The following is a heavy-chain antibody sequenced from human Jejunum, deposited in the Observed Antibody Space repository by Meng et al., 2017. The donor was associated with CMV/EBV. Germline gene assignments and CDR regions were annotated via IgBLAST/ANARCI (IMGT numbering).Heavy chain of an antibody. CDR3: ARDWSGYIDY. CDR1: GFTFGIYW. J-gene: IGHJ4*02. Sequence: SCAASGFTFGIYWMHWVRQAPGKGLVWVSRINPDGTTTNYADSVKGRFTISRDNAKNTLYLQMSGLRVEDTAVYYCARDWSGYIDYWGQGNLVTVSS. V-gene: IGHV3-74*01. D-gene: IGHD3-3*01. CDR2: INPDGTTT.